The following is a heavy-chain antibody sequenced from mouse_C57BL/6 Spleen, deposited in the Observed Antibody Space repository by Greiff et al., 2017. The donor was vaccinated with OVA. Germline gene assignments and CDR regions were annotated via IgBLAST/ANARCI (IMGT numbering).Heavy chain of an antibody. D-gene: IGHD1-1*01. CDR3: ARSGYGSSHYYAMDY. V-gene: IGHV1-55*01. CDR1: GYTFTSYW. J-gene: IGHJ4*01. Sequence: QVQLKQPGAELVKPGASVKMSCKASGYTFTSYWITWVKQRPGQGLEWIGDIYPGSGSTNYNEKFKSKATLTVDTSSSTAYMQLSSLTSEDSAVYYGARSGYGSSHYYAMDYWGQGTSVTVSS. CDR2: IYPGSGST.